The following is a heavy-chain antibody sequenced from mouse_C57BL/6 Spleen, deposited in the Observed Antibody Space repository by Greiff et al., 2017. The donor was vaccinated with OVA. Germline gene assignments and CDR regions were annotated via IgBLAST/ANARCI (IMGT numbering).Heavy chain of an antibody. Sequence: EVQLQQSGPELVKPGASVKISCKASGYSFTGYYMNWVKQSPEKSLEWIGEINPSTGGTTYNQKFKAKATLTVDKSSSTAYMQLKSLTSEDSAVYYCARSLLYGSSWYFDVWGTGTTVTVSS. V-gene: IGHV1-42*01. CDR3: ARSLLYGSSWYFDV. CDR1: GYSFTGYY. D-gene: IGHD1-1*01. J-gene: IGHJ1*03. CDR2: INPSTGGT.